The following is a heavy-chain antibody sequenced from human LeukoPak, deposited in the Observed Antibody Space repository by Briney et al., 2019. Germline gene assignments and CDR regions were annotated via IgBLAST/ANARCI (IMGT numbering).Heavy chain of an antibody. V-gene: IGHV1-2*06. Sequence: ASVKVSCKASGYTFTGYYMHWVRQAPGQGLEWMGRINPNSGGTNYAQKFQGRVTMTRDTSISTAYMELSRLRSDDTAVYYCASAYNPLGVAAAGYYYYMDVWGKGTTVTVSS. D-gene: IGHD6-13*01. CDR3: ASAYNPLGVAAAGYYYYMDV. CDR2: INPNSGGT. CDR1: GYTFTGYY. J-gene: IGHJ6*03.